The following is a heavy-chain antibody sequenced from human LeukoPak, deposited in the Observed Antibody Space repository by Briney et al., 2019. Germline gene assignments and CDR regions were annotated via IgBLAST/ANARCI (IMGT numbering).Heavy chain of an antibody. V-gene: IGHV3-7*01. J-gene: IGHJ4*02. D-gene: IGHD3-22*01. CDR2: IKQDRSEK. CDR3: ATSRYDSSGYYGIIAY. Sequence: GGSLRLSCAASGFTFTNYWMSWVRQAPGKGLELVANIKQDRSEKYYVDSVKGRFTISRDNAKNSLYLQMNSLRAEDTAVYYCATSRYDSSGYYGIIAYWGQGTLVTVSS. CDR1: GFTFTNYW.